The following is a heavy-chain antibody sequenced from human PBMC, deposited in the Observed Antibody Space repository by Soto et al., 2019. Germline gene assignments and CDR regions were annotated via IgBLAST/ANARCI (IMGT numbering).Heavy chain of an antibody. CDR2: ISSSSSTI. Sequence: GSLRLSCAASGFTFSSYSMNWVRQAPGKGLEWVSYISSSSSTIYYADSVKGRFTISRDNAKNSLYLQMNSLRDEDTAVYYCARGLEPVLRFLEWSYDYWGQGTLVTVSS. D-gene: IGHD3-3*01. CDR1: GFTFSSYS. CDR3: ARGLEPVLRFLEWSYDY. J-gene: IGHJ4*02. V-gene: IGHV3-48*02.